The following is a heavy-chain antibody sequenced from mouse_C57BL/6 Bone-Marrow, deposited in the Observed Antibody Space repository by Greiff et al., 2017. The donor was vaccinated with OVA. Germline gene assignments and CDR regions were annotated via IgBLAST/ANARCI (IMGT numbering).Heavy chain of an antibody. D-gene: IGHD2-2*01. CDR2: IDPSDSYT. Sequence: VQLQQPGAELVMPGASVKLSCKASGYTFTSYWMHWVKQRPGQGLEWIGEIDPSDSYTNYNQKFKGKSTLTVDKSSSTAYMQLSSRTSEDSAVYYFARGNFYCGYDGRFAYWGQGTLVTVSA. J-gene: IGHJ3*01. CDR1: GYTFTSYW. V-gene: IGHV1-69*01. CDR3: ARGNFYCGYDGRFAY.